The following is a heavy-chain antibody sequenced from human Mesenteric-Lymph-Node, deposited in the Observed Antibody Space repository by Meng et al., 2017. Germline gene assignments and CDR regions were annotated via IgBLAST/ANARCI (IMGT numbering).Heavy chain of an antibody. Sequence: EVQRVESGGGLVQPGGSLRLSCAASGFTISRHWMHWVRQAPGKGLVWVSRINSDGRTTNYADSVKGRFTISRDNAKNTLYLQMNSLRAEDTAVYFCTGLSGPFDYWGQGTLVTVSS. CDR2: INSDGRTT. D-gene: IGHD6-19*01. J-gene: IGHJ4*02. V-gene: IGHV3-74*01. CDR1: GFTISRHW. CDR3: TGLSGPFDY.